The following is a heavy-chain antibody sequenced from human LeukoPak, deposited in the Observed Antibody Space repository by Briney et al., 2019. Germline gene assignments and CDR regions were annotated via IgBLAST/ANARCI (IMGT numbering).Heavy chain of an antibody. Sequence: ASVSVSYKPSGYTFTYYYVHWVRQAPGQGLEWMGWINPNSGGTNYAQKFQGRVTMTRDTSISTAYMELSRLRSDDTAVYYCAREGPIVGATHLVDYWGQGTLVTVSS. J-gene: IGHJ4*02. CDR2: INPNSGGT. D-gene: IGHD1-26*01. CDR1: GYTFTYYY. V-gene: IGHV1-2*02. CDR3: AREGPIVGATHLVDY.